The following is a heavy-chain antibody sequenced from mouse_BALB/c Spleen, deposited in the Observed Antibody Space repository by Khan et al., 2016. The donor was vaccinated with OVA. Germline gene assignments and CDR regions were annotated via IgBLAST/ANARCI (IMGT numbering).Heavy chain of an antibody. CDR3: ARGYYRYDGYYAMDY. CDR1: GFSLSRYI. D-gene: IGHD2-14*01. Sequence: VQLQESGPGLVAPSQSLSITCTVSGFSLSRYIINWVRQPPGKGLEWLGMIWGGGGTDYNSTLKSSLSISKDNSKSQVFLKMNSLQTDDTAMYYCARGYYRYDGYYAMDYWGQGTSVTVSS. J-gene: IGHJ4*01. V-gene: IGHV2-6-4*01. CDR2: IWGGGGT.